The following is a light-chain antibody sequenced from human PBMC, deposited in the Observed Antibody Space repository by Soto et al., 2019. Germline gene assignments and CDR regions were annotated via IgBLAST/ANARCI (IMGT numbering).Light chain of an antibody. CDR3: CSYAGSSTPYV. V-gene: IGLV2-23*01. Sequence: ALTQPASVSGSPGQSITISCTGTSSDVGSYNLVSWYQQHPGKAPKLIIYEGSKRPSGVSNRFSGSKSGNTASLTISGLQAEDEADYYCCSYAGSSTPYVFGTGTKVTVL. CDR1: SSDVGSYNL. CDR2: EGS. J-gene: IGLJ1*01.